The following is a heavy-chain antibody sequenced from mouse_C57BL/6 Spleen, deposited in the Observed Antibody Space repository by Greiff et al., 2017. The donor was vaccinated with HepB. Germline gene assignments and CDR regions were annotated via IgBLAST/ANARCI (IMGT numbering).Heavy chain of an antibody. Sequence: VESGGGLVKPGGSLKLSCAASGFTFSSYAMSWVRQTPEKRLEWVATISDGGSYTYYPDNVKGRFTISRDNAKNNLYLQMSHLKSEDTAMYYCARDGGTAWFAYWGQGTLVTVSA. V-gene: IGHV5-4*01. J-gene: IGHJ3*01. CDR1: GFTFSSYA. CDR3: ARDGGTAWFAY. D-gene: IGHD3-3*01. CDR2: ISDGGSYT.